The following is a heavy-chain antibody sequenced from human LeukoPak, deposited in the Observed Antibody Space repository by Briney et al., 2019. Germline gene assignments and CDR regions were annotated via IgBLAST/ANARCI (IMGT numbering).Heavy chain of an antibody. J-gene: IGHJ4*02. CDR1: GGSFSGYY. D-gene: IGHD3-22*01. Sequence: PSETLSLTCAVYGGSFSGYYWSWIRQPPGKGLEWIGEINHSGSTNYNPSLKSRVTISVDTSKNQFSLKLSSVTAADTAVYYCARTESPTYYYDSSGCPLPYFDYWGQGTLVTVSS. CDR3: ARTESPTYYYDSSGCPLPYFDY. V-gene: IGHV4-34*01. CDR2: INHSGST.